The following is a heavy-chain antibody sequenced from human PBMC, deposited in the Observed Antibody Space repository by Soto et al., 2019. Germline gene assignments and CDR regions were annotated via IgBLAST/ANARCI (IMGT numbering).Heavy chain of an antibody. CDR1: GFTFSSHA. D-gene: IGHD2-21*02. CDR2: ISGSGGST. V-gene: IGHV3-23*01. Sequence: GGSLRLSSAAAGFTFSSHAMSWVRQAPGKGLEWVSAISGSGGSTYYADSVKDRFTISRDNSKKTPYLQMNSLRAEDTAVYSCANMGAYCGGDCYSWWGQGTLVTVSS. J-gene: IGHJ4*02. CDR3: ANMGAYCGGDCYSW.